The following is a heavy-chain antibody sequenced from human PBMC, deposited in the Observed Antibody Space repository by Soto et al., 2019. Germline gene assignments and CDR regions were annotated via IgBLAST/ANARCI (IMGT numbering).Heavy chain of an antibody. CDR2: IYYSGST. CDR1: GGSISSYY. Sequence: SETLSLTCTVSGGSISSYYWSWIRQPPGKRLERIGYIYYSGSTNYNPSLKSRVTISVDTSKNQLSLKLISVTAADTAVYYCARGHYDFWSGYYTEYWSQGALVTVSS. V-gene: IGHV4-59*01. D-gene: IGHD3-3*01. CDR3: ARGHYDFWSGYYTEY. J-gene: IGHJ4*02.